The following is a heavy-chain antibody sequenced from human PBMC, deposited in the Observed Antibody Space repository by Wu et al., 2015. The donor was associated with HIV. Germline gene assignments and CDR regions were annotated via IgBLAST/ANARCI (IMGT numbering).Heavy chain of an antibody. J-gene: IGHJ4*02. V-gene: IGHV1-18*01. CDR3: ARGFIAAAGTPPIHFDY. Sequence: QVQLVQSGAEVKKPGASVKVSCKASGYTFTSYGISWVRQAPGQGLECMGWISAYNGNTNYARKLQGRVTMTTDTSTSTAYMELRSLRSDDTAIYFCARGFIAAAGTPPIHFDYWGPGTVVTVSA. D-gene: IGHD6-13*01. CDR1: GYTFTSYG. CDR2: ISAYNGNT.